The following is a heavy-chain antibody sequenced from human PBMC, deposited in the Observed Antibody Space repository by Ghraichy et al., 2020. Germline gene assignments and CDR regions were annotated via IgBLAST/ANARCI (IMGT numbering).Heavy chain of an antibody. V-gene: IGHV1-18*04. CDR2: ISAYNGNT. CDR3: ARDRYYNSSYYYYMDV. CDR1: GYTFTSYG. D-gene: IGHD3-22*01. J-gene: IGHJ6*03. Sequence: ASVKVSCKASGYTFTSYGISWVRQAPGQGLEWMGWISAYNGNTNYAQKLQGRVTMTTDTSTSTAYMELRSLRSDDTAVYYCARDRYYNSSYYYYMDVWGKGTTVTVSS.